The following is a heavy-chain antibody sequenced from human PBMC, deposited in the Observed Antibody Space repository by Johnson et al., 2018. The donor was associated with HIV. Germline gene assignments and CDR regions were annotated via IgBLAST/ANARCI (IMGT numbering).Heavy chain of an antibody. D-gene: IGHD2-2*01. CDR2: IFSVGDV. Sequence: QVQLVESGGGVVQPGGSLRLSCAASGFTFSSYGMHWVRQAPGKGLEWVSVIFSVGDVYYADSVKGRFTISRDNSKNMVYLQMNSLRPEDTAVYYCARDRGSMPAVAFDIWGQGTMVTVSS. CDR3: ARDRGSMPAVAFDI. V-gene: IGHV3-NL1*01. CDR1: GFTFSSYG. J-gene: IGHJ3*02.